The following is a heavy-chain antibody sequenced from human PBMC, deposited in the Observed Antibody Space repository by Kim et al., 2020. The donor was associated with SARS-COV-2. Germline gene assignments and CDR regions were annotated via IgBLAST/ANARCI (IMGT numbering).Heavy chain of an antibody. CDR3: AKDIDPQFTKRPHFDY. CDR2: ISWDGGST. D-gene: IGHD3-9*01. V-gene: IGHV3-43D*03. J-gene: IGHJ4*02. CDR1: GFTFDDYA. Sequence: GGSLRLSCAASGFTFDDYAMHWVRQAPGKGLEWVSLISWDGGSTYYADSVKGRFTISRDNSKNSLYLQMNSLRAEDTALYYCAKDIDPQFTKRPHFDYWGQGTLVTVSS.